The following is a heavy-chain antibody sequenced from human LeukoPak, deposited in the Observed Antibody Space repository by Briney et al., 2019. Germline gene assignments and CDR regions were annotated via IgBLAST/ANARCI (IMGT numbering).Heavy chain of an antibody. Sequence: GGSLRLSCSASGFTFSSYAMHWIRQAPGKGLEYVSAISSNGGSTYYADSVKGRFTISRDNSKNTLYLQMSSLRAEDTAVYYCVKGGSSWKIDVDYWGQGTLVTVSS. CDR1: GFTFSSYA. D-gene: IGHD6-13*01. J-gene: IGHJ4*02. V-gene: IGHV3-64D*06. CDR2: ISSNGGST. CDR3: VKGGSSWKIDVDY.